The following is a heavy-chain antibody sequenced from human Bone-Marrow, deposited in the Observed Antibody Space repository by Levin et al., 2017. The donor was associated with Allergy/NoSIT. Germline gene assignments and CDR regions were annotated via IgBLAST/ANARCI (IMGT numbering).Heavy chain of an antibody. CDR1: GFIVSDYS. CDR2: ISGTTNAV. D-gene: IGHD1-7*01. Sequence: LSLTCAASGFIVSDYSMNWVRQAPGKGLEWVSLISGTTNAVFYADSVSGRFTISRDDVSNSLYLQMNSLRDEDTAVYYCAREGFSGIRGTTEFDFWGQGSLVTVSA. J-gene: IGHJ4*02. CDR3: AREGFSGIRGTTEFDF. V-gene: IGHV3-48*02.